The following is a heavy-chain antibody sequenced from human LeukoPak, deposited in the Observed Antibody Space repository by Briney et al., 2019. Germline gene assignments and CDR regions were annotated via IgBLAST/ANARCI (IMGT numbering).Heavy chain of an antibody. CDR3: AKDVRVGGGGMDV. D-gene: IGHD1-26*01. CDR2: ISSSGGSS. Sequence: SGGSLRLSCAASGFTFSSYAMSWVRQAPGKGLEWVSPISSSGGSSFYADSVKGRFTISRDNSKNTLYLQMNSLRAEDTAVYYCAKDVRVGGGGMDVWGQGTPVTVSS. CDR1: GFTFSSYA. J-gene: IGHJ6*02. V-gene: IGHV3-23*01.